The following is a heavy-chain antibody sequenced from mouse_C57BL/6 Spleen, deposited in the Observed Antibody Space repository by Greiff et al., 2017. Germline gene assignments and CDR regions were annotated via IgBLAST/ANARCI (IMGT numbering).Heavy chain of an antibody. J-gene: IGHJ3*01. CDR3: ARGFAD. Sequence: QVQLQQPGAELVKPGASVKLSCKASGYTFTSYWMHWVKQRPGQGLEWIGMIHPNSGSTNSNEKFKSKATLTVDKSSSTAYMQISSLTSEDSAVYYCARGFADWGQGALVTVAA. CDR2: IHPNSGST. CDR1: GYTFTSYW. V-gene: IGHV1-64*01.